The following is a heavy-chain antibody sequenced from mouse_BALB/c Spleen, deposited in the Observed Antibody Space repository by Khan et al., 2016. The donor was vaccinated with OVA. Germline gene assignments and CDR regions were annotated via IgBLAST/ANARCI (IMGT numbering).Heavy chain of an antibody. CDR2: IWGDGST. CDR1: GFSLTGYG. J-gene: IGHJ4*01. Sequence: VQLVESGPGLVAPSQSLSITCTVSGFSLTGYGVNWVRQPPGKGLEWLGMIWGDGSTDYNSALKSRLSISKDNSKSQVFLKMNSLQTDDTARYYWAREIYYDYAYYYAMDYWGQGTSVTGSS. D-gene: IGHD2-4*01. CDR3: AREIYYDYAYYYAMDY. V-gene: IGHV2-6-7*01.